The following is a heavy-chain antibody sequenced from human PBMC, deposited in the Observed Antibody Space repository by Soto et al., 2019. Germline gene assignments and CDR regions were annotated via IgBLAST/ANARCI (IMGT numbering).Heavy chain of an antibody. CDR2: IIPLFGTA. D-gene: IGHD2-21*01. CDR1: GVTFSSET. Sequence: QVQLVQSGAEVKKPGSSVKVSCKASGVTFSSETISCVRQAPGQGLEWVGGIIPLFGTANYAEKFQCRVTTTADESTRTPYIELSTLRSDDTAVDDFATELGDNPASPFDSWGQGTLVTVSS. V-gene: IGHV1-69*01. CDR3: ATELGDNPASPFDS. J-gene: IGHJ4*02.